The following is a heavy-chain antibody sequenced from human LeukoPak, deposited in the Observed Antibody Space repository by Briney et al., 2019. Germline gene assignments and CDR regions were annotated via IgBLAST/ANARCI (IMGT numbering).Heavy chain of an antibody. CDR3: ARDRGNWNDGVFDY. CDR2: INPDSGGT. CDR1: GYIFTGYY. Sequence: GASVKVSCKASGYIFTGYYIHWVRQAPGQGLEWMGWINPDSGGTNYAQKFQGRVTMTRDTSISTAYMELSRLRSDDTAVYYCARDRGNWNDGVFDYWGQGTLVTVSS. V-gene: IGHV1-2*02. J-gene: IGHJ4*02. D-gene: IGHD1-1*01.